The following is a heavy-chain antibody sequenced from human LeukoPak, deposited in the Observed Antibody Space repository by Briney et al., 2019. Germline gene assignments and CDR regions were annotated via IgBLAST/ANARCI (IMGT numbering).Heavy chain of an antibody. J-gene: IGHJ4*02. Sequence: ASVKVSCKASGYSFNDYSMHWLRQAPGQGLEWMGRINSNSGGTSYVQNFQGRVTMTRDTSINTAYMELSGLTSDDTAVYYCARGGSGSGYLYNFDYWGQGTLVSVSS. CDR1: GYSFNDYS. CDR2: INSNSGGT. D-gene: IGHD3-10*01. V-gene: IGHV1-2*06. CDR3: ARGGSGSGYLYNFDY.